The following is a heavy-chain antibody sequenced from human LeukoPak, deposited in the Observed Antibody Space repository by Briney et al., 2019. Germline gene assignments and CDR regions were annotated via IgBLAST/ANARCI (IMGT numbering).Heavy chain of an antibody. Sequence: AGGSLRLSCAASGFTFSDYYMSWIRQAPGKGLEWVSYISSSGSTIYYADSVKGRFTISRDNAKNSLYLQMNSLRAEDSVVYYCASLVVVVAAGSDVWGQGTTVTVSS. CDR2: ISSSGSTI. CDR3: ASLVVVVAAGSDV. V-gene: IGHV3-11*01. D-gene: IGHD2-15*01. CDR1: GFTFSDYY. J-gene: IGHJ6*02.